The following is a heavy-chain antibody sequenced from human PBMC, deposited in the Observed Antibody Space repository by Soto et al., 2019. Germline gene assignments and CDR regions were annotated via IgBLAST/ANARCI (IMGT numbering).Heavy chain of an antibody. CDR2: ISSSGRTI. J-gene: IGHJ6*03. D-gene: IGHD2-2*03. CDR3: ARGALDIVVVPAASGYYYYMDV. CDR1: GFTFSDYY. V-gene: IGHV3-11*01. Sequence: QVQLVESGGGLVKPGGSLRLSCAASGFTFSDYYMSWIRQAPGKGLEWVSYISSSGRTIYYADFVKGRFTISRDNAKNSLYLQMNSLRAEDTAMYYCARGALDIVVVPAASGYYYYMDVWGKGTTVTVSS.